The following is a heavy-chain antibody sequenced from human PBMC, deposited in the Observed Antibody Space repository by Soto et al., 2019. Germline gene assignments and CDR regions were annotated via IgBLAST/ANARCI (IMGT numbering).Heavy chain of an antibody. J-gene: IGHJ2*01. CDR3: ARENFKYYYDSSGYYRHWYFDL. CDR1: GFTFSSYW. Sequence: GGSLRLSCAASGFTFSSYWMSWVRQAPGKGLEWVANIKQDGSEKYYVDSVKGRFTISRDNAKNSLYLQMNSLRAKDTAVYYCARENFKYYYDSSGYYRHWYFDLWGRGTLVTVSS. CDR2: IKQDGSEK. D-gene: IGHD3-22*01. V-gene: IGHV3-7*01.